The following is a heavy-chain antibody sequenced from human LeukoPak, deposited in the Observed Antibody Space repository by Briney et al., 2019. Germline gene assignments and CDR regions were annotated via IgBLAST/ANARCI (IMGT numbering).Heavy chain of an antibody. D-gene: IGHD4/OR15-4a*01. CDR3: ANEEVPNDY. CDR2: ISISGDRT. Sequence: GGSLRLSCEVSRFPFSSHAMSWVRQAPGRGLEWVSGISISGDRTYYADSVQGRFTISRDNSKNTVFLHMDSVRVDDTAVYYCANEEVPNDYRGQGTLVTVSS. CDR1: RFPFSSHA. J-gene: IGHJ4*02. V-gene: IGHV3-23*01.